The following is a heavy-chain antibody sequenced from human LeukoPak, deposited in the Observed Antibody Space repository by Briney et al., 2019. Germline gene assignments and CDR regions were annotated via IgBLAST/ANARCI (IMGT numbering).Heavy chain of an antibody. J-gene: IGHJ5*02. CDR3: ARSYDWNYSWFDP. Sequence: GGSLRLSCAASGFTFSSYGMHWVRQAPGKGLEWVAVIWYDGSNKYYADSVKGRFTISRDNSKNTLYLQMNSLRAEGTAVYYCARSYDWNYSWFDPWGQGTLVTVSS. CDR1: GFTFSSYG. V-gene: IGHV3-33*01. D-gene: IGHD1-7*01. CDR2: IWYDGSNK.